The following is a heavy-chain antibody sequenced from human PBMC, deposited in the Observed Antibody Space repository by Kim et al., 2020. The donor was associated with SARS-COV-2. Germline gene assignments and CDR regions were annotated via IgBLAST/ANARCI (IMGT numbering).Heavy chain of an antibody. D-gene: IGHD6-19*01. Sequence: GGSLRLSCAASGFTFSSYWMSWVRQAPGKGLEWVANIKQDGSEKYYVDSVKGRFTISRDNAKNSLYLQMNSLRAEDTAVYYCASGTGISSGWSRQFDYWGQGTLVTVSS. CDR2: IKQDGSEK. J-gene: IGHJ4*02. CDR1: GFTFSSYW. V-gene: IGHV3-7*01. CDR3: ASGTGISSGWSRQFDY.